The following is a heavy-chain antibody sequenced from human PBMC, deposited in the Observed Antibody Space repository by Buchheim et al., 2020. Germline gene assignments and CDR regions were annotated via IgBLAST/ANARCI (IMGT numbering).Heavy chain of an antibody. CDR1: GVSISSGNW. V-gene: IGHV4-4*02. Sequence: QVQLQESGPGLVKPSGTLSLTCSVSGVSISSGNWWTWVRQSPGKGLEWMGEIYESGSANYSPSLQSRLTMSVASSKNQFSLRLSSVTAADTAVYYCARQGKYCSGDDCYSGPHEYWGQG. CDR2: IYESGSA. J-gene: IGHJ4*02. CDR3: ARQGKYCSGDDCYSGPHEY. D-gene: IGHD2-15*01.